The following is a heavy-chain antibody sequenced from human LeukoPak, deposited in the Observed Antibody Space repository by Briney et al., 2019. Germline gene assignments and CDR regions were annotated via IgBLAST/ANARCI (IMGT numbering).Heavy chain of an antibody. CDR1: GFTFSSYA. CDR3: AKHDSTGYYLSGAFDI. V-gene: IGHV3-23*01. Sequence: PGGSLSLSCAASGFTFSSYAMSWVRPAPGKGLEWVSAISGSGGSTYYAASVKGRFTISRDSSKNTLYLQMNSLRAEDTAVYYCAKHDSTGYYLSGAFDIWGQGTMVTVSS. D-gene: IGHD3-22*01. J-gene: IGHJ3*02. CDR2: ISGSGGST.